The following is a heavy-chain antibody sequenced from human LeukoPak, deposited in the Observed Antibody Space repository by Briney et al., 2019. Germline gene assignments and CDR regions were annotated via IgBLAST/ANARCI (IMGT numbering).Heavy chain of an antibody. D-gene: IGHD4-17*01. CDR3: ASDRTTVTTRYYFDY. Sequence: GGSLRLSCSASGFTFNNYAIHWVRQAPGKGLEWVTVISSDGTNTYYADSVRGRFTISRDNSRDTLYLQMNSLRAEDTAVYYCASDRTTVTTRYYFDYWGQGALVTVSS. V-gene: IGHV3-30*04. CDR1: GFTFNNYA. J-gene: IGHJ4*02. CDR2: ISSDGTNT.